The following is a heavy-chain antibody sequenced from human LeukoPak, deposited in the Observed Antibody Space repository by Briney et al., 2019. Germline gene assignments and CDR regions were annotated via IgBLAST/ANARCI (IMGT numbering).Heavy chain of an antibody. J-gene: IGHJ4*02. V-gene: IGHV3-21*01. CDR2: ISSSSSYI. CDR3: ARDSLTAWAWE. D-gene: IGHD1-14*01. Sequence: PGGSLRLSCAASGFTFSSYSMNWVRQAPGKGREWVSSISSSSSYIYYADSVKGRFTISRDSAKNSLYLQMNSLRAEDTAVYYCARDSLTAWAWEWGQGTLVTVSS. CDR1: GFTFSSYS.